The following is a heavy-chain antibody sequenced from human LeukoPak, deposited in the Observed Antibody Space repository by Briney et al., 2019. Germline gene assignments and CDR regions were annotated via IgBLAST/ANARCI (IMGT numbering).Heavy chain of an antibody. D-gene: IGHD2-2*01. CDR2: INTDSSDI. V-gene: IGHV3-21*05. Sequence: GGSLRLSCAASGFTFYQHGFHWVRQAPGEGLEWVSYINTDSSDIHYADSVKGRFTISRDNARNTLYLQLSGLRAEDSAVYYCARDTFQPGLIDSWGQGTLVTVSS. J-gene: IGHJ4*02. CDR1: GFTFYQHG. CDR3: ARDTFQPGLIDS.